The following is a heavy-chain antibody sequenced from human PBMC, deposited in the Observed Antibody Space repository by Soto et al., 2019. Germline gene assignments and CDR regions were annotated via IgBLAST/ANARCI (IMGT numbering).Heavy chain of an antibody. J-gene: IGHJ4*02. CDR2: MHTSGST. CDR1: GGSIRGYY. V-gene: IGHV4-4*07. CDR3: VRASMPKAHFDS. D-gene: IGHD2-2*01. Sequence: QMQLQASGPGLVKPSETLSLTCTVSGGSIRGYYWSWILQSAGVGLEWIGRMHTSGSTNYNPSLKSRVTFSVDMSKNQISLRLTSVTAADMALYYCVRASMPKAHFDSWGQGTLVTVSS.